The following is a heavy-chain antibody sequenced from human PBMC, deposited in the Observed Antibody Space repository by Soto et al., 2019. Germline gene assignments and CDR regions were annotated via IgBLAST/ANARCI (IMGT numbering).Heavy chain of an antibody. CDR2: IYYSGST. Sequence: SETLSLTCAFSGDSVTSHYLTWIRQSPEKGLEWIGYIYYSGSTNYNPSLKSRVTISVDTSKNQFSLRLSSVTSADTAVYYCAREARGWNYVNGPVDYCGQGTLVTVSS. D-gene: IGHD1-7*01. CDR3: AREARGWNYVNGPVDY. CDR1: GDSVTSHY. V-gene: IGHV4-59*02. J-gene: IGHJ4*02.